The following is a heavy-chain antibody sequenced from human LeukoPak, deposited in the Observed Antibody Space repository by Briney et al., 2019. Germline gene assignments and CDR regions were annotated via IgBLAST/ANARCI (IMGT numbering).Heavy chain of an antibody. CDR2: IRNDGTNI. D-gene: IGHD3-10*01. CDR1: GLDIRHYY. Sequence: GGSLRLSCVASGLDIRHYYMSWVRQAPGKGLXXXADIRNDGTNIYNVDSVRGRFTISRDDAKNSLFLQMNSLKDEDTAVYYCARDGSGRDFSLDYWGQGTLVTVSS. CDR3: ARDGSGRDFSLDY. J-gene: IGHJ4*02. V-gene: IGHV3-7*04.